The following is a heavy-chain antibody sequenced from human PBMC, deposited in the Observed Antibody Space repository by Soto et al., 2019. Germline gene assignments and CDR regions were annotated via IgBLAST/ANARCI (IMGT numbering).Heavy chain of an antibody. J-gene: IGHJ5*02. V-gene: IGHV4-39*01. CDR2: IYYSGST. Sequence: SETLSLTCTVSGGSISSSSYYWGWIRQPPGKGLEWIGSIYYSGSTYYNPSLKNRVTISVDTSKKQFSLKLSSVTAADTAVYYCATQYDFWSGYHDNWFDPWGQGTLVTVSS. CDR1: GGSISSSSYY. D-gene: IGHD3-3*01. CDR3: ATQYDFWSGYHDNWFDP.